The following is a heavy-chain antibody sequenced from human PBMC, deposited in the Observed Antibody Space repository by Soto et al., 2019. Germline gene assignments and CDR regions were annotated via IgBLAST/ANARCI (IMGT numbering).Heavy chain of an antibody. V-gene: IGHV3-74*01. J-gene: IGHJ3*01. Sequence: EVQLVESGGGLVQPGESLRLSCAASGFTFDYYWMHWVRQAPGKGLVWVSRVHSDGTTTTYEDSVKGRFTISRDNARNTVSLQMSSLRAEDTAIYYFARGDRGGFDLWGHGTVVTVSS. CDR3: ARGDRGGFDL. CDR1: GFTFDYYW. D-gene: IGHD3-10*01. CDR2: VHSDGTTT.